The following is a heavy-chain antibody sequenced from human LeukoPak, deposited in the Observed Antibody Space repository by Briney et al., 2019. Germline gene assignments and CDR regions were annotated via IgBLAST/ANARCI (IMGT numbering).Heavy chain of an antibody. V-gene: IGHV3-33*01. CDR2: IWYDGSNK. Sequence: PGRSLRLSCAASGFTFSSYGMHWVRQARGKGLEWVAVIWYDGSNKYYADSVKGRFTISRDNSKNTLYLQMNSLRAEDTAVYYCARDRYCSGGSCYPQFDYWGQGTLVTVSS. J-gene: IGHJ4*02. CDR3: ARDRYCSGGSCYPQFDY. CDR1: GFTFSSYG. D-gene: IGHD2-15*01.